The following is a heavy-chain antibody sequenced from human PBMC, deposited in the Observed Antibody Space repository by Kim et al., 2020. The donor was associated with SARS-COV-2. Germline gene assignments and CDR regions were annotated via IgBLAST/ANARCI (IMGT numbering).Heavy chain of an antibody. V-gene: IGHV3-11*05. J-gene: IGHJ6*02. Sequence: GGSLRLSCAASGFTFSDYYMSWIRQAPGKGLEWVSYISSSSYTNYADSVKGRFTISRDNAKNSLYLQMNSLRAEDTAVYYCARGSITIFGVVIRSYYYGMDVWGQGTTVTVSS. CDR3: ARGSITIFGVVIRSYYYGMDV. D-gene: IGHD3-3*01. CDR1: GFTFSDYY. CDR2: ISSSSYT.